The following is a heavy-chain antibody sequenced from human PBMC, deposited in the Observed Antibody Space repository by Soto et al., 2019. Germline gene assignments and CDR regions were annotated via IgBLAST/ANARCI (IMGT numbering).Heavy chain of an antibody. V-gene: IGHV1-3*01. D-gene: IGHD6-13*01. CDR3: ARDLISTPGALFGF. CDR1: GFTFASYV. Sequence: QVLLVQSGAEVKEPGASVKLSCKASGFTFASYVIHWVRQAPGQGLEGVAWISPGGGNTLYSQNFQNRVIVSWDAAATTAYLELSSLTSEDTALYYCARDLISTPGALFGFWGQGTLVTVSS. CDR2: ISPGGGNT. J-gene: IGHJ4*02.